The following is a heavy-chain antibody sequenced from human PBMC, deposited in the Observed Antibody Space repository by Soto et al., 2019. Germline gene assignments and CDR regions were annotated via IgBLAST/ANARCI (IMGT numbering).Heavy chain of an antibody. CDR1: GGSLNNYA. CDR2: IIPAFGTP. Sequence: QVQLVQSGAEVKMPGSSVKVSCAASGGSLNNYAVSWVRRTPGQGFEWLGEIIPAFGTPNYAQKFQDRVTITADVLTNTVFMELSSLRSEDTAEYYCAREGLRRGALDYWGQGSLVTVSS. CDR3: AREGLRRGALDY. J-gene: IGHJ4*02. D-gene: IGHD6-6*01. V-gene: IGHV1-69*01.